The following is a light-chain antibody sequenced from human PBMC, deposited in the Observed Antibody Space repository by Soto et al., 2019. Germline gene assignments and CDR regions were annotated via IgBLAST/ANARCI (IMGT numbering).Light chain of an antibody. CDR1: QTISTY. CDR3: QQGHSTPIT. J-gene: IGKJ5*01. Sequence: DIQMTQSQSSLSASGGDRPTITCRTSQTISTYLNWYQQKPGKATKLLIYAASSLQSGVTSRLSGSGSGKDFTLNISSLKNEEVATYYCQQGHSTPITFGKGTQLEI. V-gene: IGKV1-39*01. CDR2: AAS.